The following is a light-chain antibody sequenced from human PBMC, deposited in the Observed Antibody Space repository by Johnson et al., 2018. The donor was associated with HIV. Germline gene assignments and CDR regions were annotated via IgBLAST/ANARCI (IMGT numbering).Light chain of an antibody. V-gene: IGLV1-51*01. CDR3: GTWDSGLGAHYV. Sequence: QSVLTQPPSVSAAPGQKVTISCSGSSSNIGNNYVSWYQQIPGTAPKLLIYDNNKRPSGIPDRFSASKSGTSATLDITGLQTGDEADYYCGTWDSGLGAHYVFGTGTKVTVL. J-gene: IGLJ1*01. CDR2: DNN. CDR1: SSNIGNNY.